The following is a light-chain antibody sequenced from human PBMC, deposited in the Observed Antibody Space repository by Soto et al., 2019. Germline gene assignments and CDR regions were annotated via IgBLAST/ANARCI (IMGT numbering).Light chain of an antibody. CDR3: LQHNSYPRT. V-gene: IGKV1-6*02. J-gene: IGKJ1*01. CDR2: AAS. Sequence: AIQMTQSPSSLSASVGDRVTITCRTSQAIKNDLAWFQQKPGKAPNLLIFAASSLKTGVPSRFSGSGSHTDFTLTITSLQPEDFATYYCLQHNSYPRTFGQGTKVDIK. CDR1: QAIKND.